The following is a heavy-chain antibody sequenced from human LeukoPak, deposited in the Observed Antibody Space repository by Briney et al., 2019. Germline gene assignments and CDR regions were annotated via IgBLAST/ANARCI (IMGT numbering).Heavy chain of an antibody. CDR2: ISSSSSYI. V-gene: IGHV3-21*01. CDR1: GFTFSSYS. J-gene: IGHJ6*02. D-gene: IGHD4-17*01. CDR3: AREGRSTVTTGGTPYYYGMDV. Sequence: GGSLRLSCAASGFTFSSYSMNWVRRAPGKGLEWVSSISSSSSYIYYADSVKGRFTISRDNAKNLLYLQMNSLRAEDTAVYYCAREGRSTVTTGGTPYYYGMDVWGQGTTVTVSS.